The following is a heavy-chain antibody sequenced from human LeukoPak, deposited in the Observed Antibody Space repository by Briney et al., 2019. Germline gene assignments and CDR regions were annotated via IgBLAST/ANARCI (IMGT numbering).Heavy chain of an antibody. Sequence: GGSLRLSCAASGFTFSSYWMHWVRQAPGEGLVWVSRINSDGSSTTYADSVKGRFTISRDNAKNTLYLQMNSLRAEDTAVYYCARASVVPAGKGLKRSGMDVWGQGTTVTVSS. D-gene: IGHD2-2*01. CDR1: GFTFSSYW. CDR2: INSDGSST. V-gene: IGHV3-74*01. J-gene: IGHJ6*02. CDR3: ARASVVPAGKGLKRSGMDV.